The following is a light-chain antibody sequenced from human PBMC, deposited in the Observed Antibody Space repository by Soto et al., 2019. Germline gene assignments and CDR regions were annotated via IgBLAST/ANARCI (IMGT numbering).Light chain of an antibody. CDR2: DAS. CDR1: QDISNY. CDR3: QQYDNLLET. V-gene: IGKV1-33*01. Sequence: DIQMTQSPSSLSASVGDRVTITCQASQDISNYLNWYQQKPGKAPKLLIYDASNLETGVPSRFSGSGSGTDFTFTISSLQPEDIATYYCQQYDNLLETFGQGTQVEIK. J-gene: IGKJ1*01.